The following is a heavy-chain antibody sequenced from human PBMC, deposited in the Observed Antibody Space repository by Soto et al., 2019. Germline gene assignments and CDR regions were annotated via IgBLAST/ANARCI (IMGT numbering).Heavy chain of an antibody. D-gene: IGHD3-3*01. CDR2: IYYSGST. CDR1: GGSISSYY. J-gene: IGHJ6*03. Sequence: QVQLQESGPGLVKPSETLSLTCTVSGGSISSYYWSWIRQPPGKGLEWIGYIYYSGSTNYNPSLKSRVTISVDTSENQFSLKLSSVTAADTAVYYCARGSYDFWSGYTIYYYYMDVWGKGTTVTVSS. CDR3: ARGSYDFWSGYTIYYYYMDV. V-gene: IGHV4-59*01.